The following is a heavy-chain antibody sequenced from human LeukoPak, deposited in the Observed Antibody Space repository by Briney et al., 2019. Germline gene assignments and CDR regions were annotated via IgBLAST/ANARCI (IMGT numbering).Heavy chain of an antibody. CDR3: ARGERRAYSSSSIYKRGYCSGGSCYSLDY. V-gene: IGHV4-30-2*01. CDR2: IYHSGST. D-gene: IGHD2-15*01. Sequence: SETLSLTCTVSGGSISSGGYSWTWIRQPPGKGLEWIGYIYHSGSTYYDPSLKSRVTISVDTSKNQFSLKLSSVTAADTAVYYCARGERRAYSSSSIYKRGYCSGGSCYSLDYWGQGTLVTVSS. CDR1: GGSISSGGYS. J-gene: IGHJ4*02.